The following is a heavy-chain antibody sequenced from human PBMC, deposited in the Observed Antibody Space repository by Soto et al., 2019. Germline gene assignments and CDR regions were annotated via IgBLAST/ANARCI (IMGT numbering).Heavy chain of an antibody. CDR2: IIPIFGTA. D-gene: IGHD6-13*01. CDR3: AREDGVTAAGTGQDYYYYGMDV. Sequence: SVKVSCKASGGTFSSYAISWVRQAPGQGLEWMGGIIPIFGTANYAQKFQGRVTITADESTSTACMELSSLRSEDTAVYYCAREDGVTAAGTGQDYYYYGMDVWGQGTTVTVSS. J-gene: IGHJ6*02. V-gene: IGHV1-69*13. CDR1: GGTFSSYA.